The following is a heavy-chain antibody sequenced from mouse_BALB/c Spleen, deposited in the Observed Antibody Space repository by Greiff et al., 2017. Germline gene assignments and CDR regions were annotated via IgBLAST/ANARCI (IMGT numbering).Heavy chain of an antibody. CDR2: IYPGSGST. V-gene: IGHV1S22*01. D-gene: IGHD2-4*01. Sequence: LQQPGSELVRPGASVKLSCKASGYTFTSYWMHWVKQRPGQGLEWIGNIYPGSGSTNYDEKFKSKATMTVDTSSSTAYMQLSSLTSEDSAVYYCTRGPMITTRGCAMDYWGQGTSVTVSS. CDR3: TRGPMITTRGCAMDY. CDR1: GYTFTSYW. J-gene: IGHJ4*01.